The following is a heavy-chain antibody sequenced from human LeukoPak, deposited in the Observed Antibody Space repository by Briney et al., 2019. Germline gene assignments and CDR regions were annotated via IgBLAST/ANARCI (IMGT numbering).Heavy chain of an antibody. D-gene: IGHD2-2*01. CDR2: IYTSGST. V-gene: IGHV4-4*07. J-gene: IGHJ4*02. Sequence: PSETLSLTCTVSGVSISSYYWSWIRQPAGKGLEWIGRIYTSGSTYYNPSLKSRVTISVDTSKNQFSLKLGSVTAADTAVYYCARVLVSAALYYFDYWGQGTLVTVSS. CDR3: ARVLVSAALYYFDY. CDR1: GVSISSYY.